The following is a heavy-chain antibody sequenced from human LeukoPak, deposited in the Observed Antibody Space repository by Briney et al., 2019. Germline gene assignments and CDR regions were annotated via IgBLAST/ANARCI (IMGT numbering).Heavy chain of an antibody. J-gene: IGHJ4*02. CDR3: ARDPGSGSRYPNGDY. V-gene: IGHV3-30*04. D-gene: IGHD3-10*01. CDR2: ISYDGSNK. CDR1: GFTFSSYA. Sequence: GGSLRLSCAASGFTFSSYAMHWVRQAPGKGLEWVAVISYDGSNKYYADSVKGRFTISRDNSKNTLYLQMNSLRAEDTSVYYCARDPGSGSRYPNGDYWGQGTLVTVSS.